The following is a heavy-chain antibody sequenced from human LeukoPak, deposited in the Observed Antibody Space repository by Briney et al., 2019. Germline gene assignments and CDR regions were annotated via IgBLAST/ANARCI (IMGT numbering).Heavy chain of an antibody. V-gene: IGHV1-2*02. CDR2: INPNSGGT. D-gene: IGHD3-22*01. CDR3: AGRYYYDSSGYYYPYY. Sequence: GASVKVSCKASGYTFTGYYMHWVRQAPGQGLEWMGWINPNSGGTNYAQKFQGRVTITADESTSTAYMELSSLRSEDTAVYYCAGRYYYDSSGYYYPYYWGQGTLVTVSS. CDR1: GYTFTGYY. J-gene: IGHJ4*02.